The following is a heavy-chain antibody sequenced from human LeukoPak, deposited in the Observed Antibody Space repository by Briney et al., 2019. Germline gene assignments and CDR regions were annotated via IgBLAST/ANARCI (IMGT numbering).Heavy chain of an antibody. V-gene: IGHV3-7*01. J-gene: IGHJ4*02. CDR2: IMRDGSEK. CDR3: ARDPSRGYSYGYADY. Sequence: GGSLRLSCAASGFSFSTYWMNWVRQPPGKGLEWVANIMRDGSEKYYVDSVRGRFTISRDNAKNSLYLQMNSLRAEDTAVYYCARDPSRGYSYGYADYWGQGSLVTVSS. CDR1: GFSFSTYW. D-gene: IGHD5-18*01.